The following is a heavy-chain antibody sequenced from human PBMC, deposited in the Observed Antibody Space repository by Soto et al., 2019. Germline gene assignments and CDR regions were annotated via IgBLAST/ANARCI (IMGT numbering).Heavy chain of an antibody. J-gene: IGHJ6*02. D-gene: IGHD3-10*01. Sequence: EVQLVESGGGLVQPGRSLRLSCAASGFTFDDYAMHWVRQAPGKGLEWVSGISWNSGSIGYTDSVKGRFTISRDNAKNSLYLQMNSLRAEDTALYYCAKDTSHGYGSGSGYYYYGMDVWGQGTTVTVSS. CDR1: GFTFDDYA. CDR3: AKDTSHGYGSGSGYYYYGMDV. V-gene: IGHV3-9*01. CDR2: ISWNSGSI.